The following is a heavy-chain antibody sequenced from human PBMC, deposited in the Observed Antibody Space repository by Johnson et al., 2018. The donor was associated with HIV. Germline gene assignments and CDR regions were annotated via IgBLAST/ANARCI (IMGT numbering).Heavy chain of an antibody. D-gene: IGHD7-27*01. CDR3: ARSNWAHFDAFDI. V-gene: IGHV3-30*04. CDR1: GFTFSSYA. Sequence: QVQLVESGGGVVQPGRSLRLSCAASGFTFSSYAMHWVRQAPGKGLEWVAVISYDGSNKYYADSVKGRFTISKDNSKNTLYLQMNSLRAEDTAVYYCARSNWAHFDAFDICGQGTMVTVSS. J-gene: IGHJ3*02. CDR2: ISYDGSNK.